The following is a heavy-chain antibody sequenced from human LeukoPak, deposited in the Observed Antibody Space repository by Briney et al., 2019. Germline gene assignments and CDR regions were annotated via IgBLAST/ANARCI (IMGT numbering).Heavy chain of an antibody. CDR2: INPNSGGT. Sequence: ASVKVSCKASGYAFTVYYMHWVRQAPGQGLERMGWINPNSGGTNYAQKFQGRVTMTRDTSISTAYMELSRLRSDDTAVYYCARDSYYYGSGNPAYWGQGTLVTVSS. V-gene: IGHV1-2*02. J-gene: IGHJ4*02. CDR3: ARDSYYYGSGNPAY. CDR1: GYAFTVYY. D-gene: IGHD3-10*01.